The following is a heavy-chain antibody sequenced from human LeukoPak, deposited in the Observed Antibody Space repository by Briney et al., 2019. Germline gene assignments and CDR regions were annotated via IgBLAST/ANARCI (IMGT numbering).Heavy chain of an antibody. CDR3: ARSDSSGYLEAY. CDR2: VRNKANSYTT. D-gene: IGHD3-22*01. J-gene: IGHJ4*02. CDR1: GFTFSAHY. V-gene: IGHV3-72*01. Sequence: GGSLRLSCVDSGFTFSAHYMDWVRQAPGKGLEWVGRVRNKANSYTTEYAASVKDRFIISRDNSKSSLYLQMNSLKIGDTAVYYCARSDSSGYLEAYWGQGTLVTVSS.